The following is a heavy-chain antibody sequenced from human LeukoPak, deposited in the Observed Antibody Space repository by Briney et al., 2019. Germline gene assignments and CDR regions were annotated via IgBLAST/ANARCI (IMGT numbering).Heavy chain of an antibody. CDR1: GGTFSSYA. V-gene: IGHV1-69*05. CDR3: ARARVDIVVVPGISYYFDY. D-gene: IGHD2-2*01. J-gene: IGHJ4*02. CDR2: IIPIFGTA. Sequence: SVKVSCKASGGTFSSYAISWVRQALGQGLEWMGGIIPIFGTANYAQKFQGRVTITTDESTSTAYMELSSLRSEDTAVYYCARARVDIVVVPGISYYFDYWGQGTLVTVSS.